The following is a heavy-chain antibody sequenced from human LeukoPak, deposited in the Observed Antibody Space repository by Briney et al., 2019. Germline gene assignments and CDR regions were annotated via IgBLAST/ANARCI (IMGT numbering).Heavy chain of an antibody. V-gene: IGHV3-33*01. CDR3: ARGRGGDYGGNSGHFDY. CDR2: IWYDGSNE. Sequence: SGGSPRLSCAASGFTFSHYGMHWVRQAPGKGLEWVAVIWYDGSNEYYADSVKGQFTISRDNSKNTLYLQMNSLRAEDTAVYYCARGRGGDYGGNSGHFDYWGQGTLVTVSS. J-gene: IGHJ4*02. D-gene: IGHD4-23*01. CDR1: GFTFSHYG.